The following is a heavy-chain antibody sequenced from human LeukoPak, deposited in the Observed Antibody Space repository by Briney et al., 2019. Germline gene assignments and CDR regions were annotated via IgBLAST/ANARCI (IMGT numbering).Heavy chain of an antibody. J-gene: IGHJ5*02. CDR2: INHSGST. V-gene: IGHV4-34*01. Sequence: PSETQSLTCAVYGGSFSGYYWSWIRQPPGKRLEWIGEINHSGSTNYNPSLKSRVTISVDTSKSQFSLKLSSVTAADTAVYYCATSVWLDNWFDPWGQGTLVTVSS. CDR3: ATSVWLDNWFDP. D-gene: IGHD6-19*01. CDR1: GGSFSGYY.